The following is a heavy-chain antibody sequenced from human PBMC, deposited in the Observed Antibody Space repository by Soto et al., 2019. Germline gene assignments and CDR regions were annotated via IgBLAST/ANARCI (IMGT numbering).Heavy chain of an antibody. D-gene: IGHD3-22*01. CDR2: ITVSGAGT. Sequence: GGSLRLSCEASGFTFSTYAMTWVRQAPGKGLEWVSSITVSGAGTYYADSVKGRFIISRDTSKNTVYLQMNSLGAEDTALYYCSKSRYYDSSGPGAFDIWGPGTMVTVSS. V-gene: IGHV3-23*01. CDR1: GFTFSTYA. J-gene: IGHJ3*02. CDR3: SKSRYYDSSGPGAFDI.